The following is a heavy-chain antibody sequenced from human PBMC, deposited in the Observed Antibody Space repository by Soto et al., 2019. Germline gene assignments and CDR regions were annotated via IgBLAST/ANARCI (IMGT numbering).Heavy chain of an antibody. D-gene: IGHD2-2*01. Sequence: GGSLRLSYAASGFTFSSYSMNWVRQAPGKGLEWVSSISSSSSYIYYADSVKGRFTISRDNAKNSLYLQMNSLRAEDTAVYYCARLGVGIVVVPAAKGVTYYYYGMDVWGQGTTVTVSS. CDR3: ARLGVGIVVVPAAKGVTYYYYGMDV. CDR1: GFTFSSYS. J-gene: IGHJ6*02. V-gene: IGHV3-21*01. CDR2: ISSSSSYI.